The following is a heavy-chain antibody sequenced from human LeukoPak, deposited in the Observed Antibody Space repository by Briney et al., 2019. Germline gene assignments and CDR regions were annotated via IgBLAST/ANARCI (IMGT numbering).Heavy chain of an antibody. CDR3: ARGPFPNYYGSGSFDY. CDR2: INYSGRT. D-gene: IGHD3-10*01. Sequence: SETLSLTCTVSGGSISTYYWSWVRQPPGKGLEWIGYINYSGRTNANSSLKSRVAISLDTPKNQFSLNLSSVTAADTAVYYCARGPFPNYYGSGSFDYWGQGKLVTVSS. V-gene: IGHV4-59*01. J-gene: IGHJ4*02. CDR1: GGSISTYY.